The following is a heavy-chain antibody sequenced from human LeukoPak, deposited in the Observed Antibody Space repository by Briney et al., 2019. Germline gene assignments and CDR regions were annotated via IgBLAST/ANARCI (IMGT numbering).Heavy chain of an antibody. CDR2: ITDSGKTT. J-gene: IGHJ4*02. Sequence: GGSLRLSCTASGFRFSDYYRGWIRQAPGKGLEWVSYITDSGKTTYYADSVKGRFTISRDNAENSLFLQMSDLRAEDTAIYYCAASAVVARYYWGQGTLVTVSS. D-gene: IGHD4-23*01. CDR3: AASAVVARYY. V-gene: IGHV3-11*01. CDR1: GFRFSDYY.